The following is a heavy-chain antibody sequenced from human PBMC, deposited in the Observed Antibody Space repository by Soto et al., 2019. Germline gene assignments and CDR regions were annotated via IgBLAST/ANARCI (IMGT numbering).Heavy chain of an antibody. CDR2: ISGNNDNS. J-gene: IGHJ5*02. D-gene: IGHD2-8*01. V-gene: IGHV1-18*01. CDR1: GYTFNIYG. Sequence: QVQLVQSGAEVKKAGASVKVSCKASGYTFNIYGITWVRQAPGQGLEWMVWISGNNDNSKYAQKFQGRVTMTTDTSTSTAYMELRSLRSDDTAVYFCARDGVRSKLAFKKDWFDPWGQGTLVTVSS. CDR3: ARDGVRSKLAFKKDWFDP.